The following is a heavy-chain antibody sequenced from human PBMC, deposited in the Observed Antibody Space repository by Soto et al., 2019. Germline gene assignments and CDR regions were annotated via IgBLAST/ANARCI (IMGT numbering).Heavy chain of an antibody. D-gene: IGHD2-2*01. CDR3: ARDFPYCGSTSCYSAAPKY. J-gene: IGHJ4*02. Sequence: GGSLRLSCAASGFSFSNYAMHWVRQTPDKGLEWVAVMSHDGSSSFYADSVKGRFTISRDNSKTTLYLQMNSLSTEDTAVYYCARDFPYCGSTSCYSAAPKYWGQGTLVTVSS. CDR2: MSHDGSSS. V-gene: IGHV3-30-3*01. CDR1: GFSFSNYA.